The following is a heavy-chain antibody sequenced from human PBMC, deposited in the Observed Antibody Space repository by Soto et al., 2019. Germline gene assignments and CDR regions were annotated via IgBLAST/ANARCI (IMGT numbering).Heavy chain of an antibody. D-gene: IGHD1-26*01. J-gene: IGHJ6*02. V-gene: IGHV4-61*08. CDR3: ARRSHSGAYYGLDV. CDR2: VFYPRDT. CDR1: GGSVSSPGYY. Sequence: QVHLQESGPGLVKPSETLSLTCSVSGGSVSSPGYYWSWIRQPPGKGLEWIGYVFYPRDTNYNPSLKGRATISLDTSNYQFSLKLTSVTAADTALYYCARRSHSGAYYGLDVWGQGTTVT.